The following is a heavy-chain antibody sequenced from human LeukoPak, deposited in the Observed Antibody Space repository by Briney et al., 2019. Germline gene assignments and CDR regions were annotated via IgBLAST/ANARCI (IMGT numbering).Heavy chain of an antibody. Sequence: PGGSLRLSCAASGFNFRDYAMNWVRQAPGKGLEWVSGISGSSEITDYADSVKGRFTLSRDNSKDTVYLQMNSLRAEDTAVYYCVKDPRGTVPTPEYFQHWGQGTLVTVSS. V-gene: IGHV3-23*01. J-gene: IGHJ1*01. CDR3: VKDPRGTVPTPEYFQH. CDR1: GFNFRDYA. D-gene: IGHD4-17*01. CDR2: ISGSSEIT.